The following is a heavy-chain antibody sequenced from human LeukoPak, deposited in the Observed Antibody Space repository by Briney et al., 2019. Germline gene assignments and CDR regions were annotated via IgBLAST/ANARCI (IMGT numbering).Heavy chain of an antibody. J-gene: IGHJ4*02. CDR1: GSSISSYY. Sequence: SETLSLTCTVSGSSISSYYWNWIRQPPGKGPEWIGYIYYSGSTNYNPSLKSRVTISVDTSKNQFSLKLSSVTAADTAVYYCARGHNRVATTYWGQGTLVTVSS. D-gene: IGHD5-12*01. CDR2: IYYSGST. V-gene: IGHV4-59*01. CDR3: ARGHNRVATTY.